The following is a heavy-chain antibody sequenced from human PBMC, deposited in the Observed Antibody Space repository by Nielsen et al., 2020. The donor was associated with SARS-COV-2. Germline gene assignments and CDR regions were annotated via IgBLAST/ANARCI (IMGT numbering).Heavy chain of an antibody. V-gene: IGHV3-9*01. D-gene: IGHD6-13*01. J-gene: IGHJ4*02. Sequence: GGSLRLSCVASGFAFDDFAMHWVRQAPGQGLEYVSGISWNSGKIDYADSAKGRFTISRDNAKNSLYLQMDSLRVEDTALYFCASLVHWGQGTLVTVSS. CDR2: ISWNSGKI. CDR3: ASLVH. CDR1: GFAFDDFA.